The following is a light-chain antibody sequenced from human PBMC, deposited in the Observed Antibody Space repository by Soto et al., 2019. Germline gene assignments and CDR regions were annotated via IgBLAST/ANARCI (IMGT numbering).Light chain of an antibody. CDR1: QSVSSSN. CDR3: QQYGSSPFT. J-gene: IGKJ3*01. CDR2: GAS. Sequence: EIVLTQSPGTLSLSPGERVTLSCRASQSVSSSNLAWYQQKPGQAPRLLIYGASSRATGIPDRFSGGGSGADFTLTISRLEREDFAVYYCQQYGSSPFTFGPGTKVDIK. V-gene: IGKV3-20*01.